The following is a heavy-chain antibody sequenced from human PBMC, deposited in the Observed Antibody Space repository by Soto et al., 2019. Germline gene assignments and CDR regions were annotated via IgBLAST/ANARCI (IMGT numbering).Heavy chain of an antibody. V-gene: IGHV3-48*04. J-gene: IGHJ4*02. D-gene: IGHD3-16*02. CDR2: IRRSGGSK. CDR3: ARGFTTYYDYIWGSYRNFDY. CDR1: GFTFSSYA. Sequence: GGSLRLSCAASGFTFSSYAMSWVRQAPGKGLEWVSDIRRSGGSKYYVDSVKGRFTISRDNAKNTLYLQMNSLRAEDTAVYYCARGFTTYYDYIWGSYRNFDYWGQGTLVTVSS.